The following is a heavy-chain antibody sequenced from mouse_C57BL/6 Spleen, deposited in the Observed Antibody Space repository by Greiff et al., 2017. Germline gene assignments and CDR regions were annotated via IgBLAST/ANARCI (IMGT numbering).Heavy chain of an antibody. CDR1: GYTFTGYW. J-gene: IGHJ2*01. CDR3: ARRTGHFDY. D-gene: IGHD4-1*01. V-gene: IGHV1-9*01. Sequence: QVQLQQSGAELMKPGASVKLSCKATGYTFTGYWIEWVKQRPGHGLEWIGEILPGSGSTNDNEKFKGKATFTADTSSNTAYMQLSSLTTEDSAIYYCARRTGHFDYWGQGTTLTVSS. CDR2: ILPGSGST.